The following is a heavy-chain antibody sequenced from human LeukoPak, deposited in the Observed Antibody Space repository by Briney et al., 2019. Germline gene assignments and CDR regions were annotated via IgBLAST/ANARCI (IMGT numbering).Heavy chain of an antibody. V-gene: IGHV4-30-2*01. CDR3: ASSLVEMATIGWFDP. Sequence: SQTLSLTCAVSGGSISSGDYSWSWIRQPPGTGLEWIGYIYHSGSTYYNPSLKSRVTISVDRSKNQFSLKLSSVTAADTAVYYCASSLVEMATIGWFDPWGQGTLVTVSS. D-gene: IGHD5-12*01. CDR2: IYHSGST. J-gene: IGHJ5*02. CDR1: GGSISSGDYS.